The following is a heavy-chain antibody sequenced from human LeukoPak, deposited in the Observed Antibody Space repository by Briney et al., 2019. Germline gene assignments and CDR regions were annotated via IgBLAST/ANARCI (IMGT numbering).Heavy chain of an antibody. J-gene: IGHJ4*02. V-gene: IGHV3-23*01. Sequence: GASLRLSCAASGFTFSNYAMSWVRQAPGKGLEWVSAITGSGGNTYYADSVKGRFTISRDNSKNTLYLQMNSLRADDTAVYYCAKWGDYDVLTGYYVSDYWGQGTLVTVSS. CDR2: ITGSGGNT. CDR3: AKWGDYDVLTGYYVSDY. D-gene: IGHD3-9*01. CDR1: GFTFSNYA.